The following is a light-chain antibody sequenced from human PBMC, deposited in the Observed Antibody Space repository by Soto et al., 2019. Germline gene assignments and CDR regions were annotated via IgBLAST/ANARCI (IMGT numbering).Light chain of an antibody. CDR1: QSLVYSDGNTY. CDR2: KVS. J-gene: IGKJ1*01. CDR3: MQGTHWPPT. V-gene: IGKV2-30*01. Sequence: DVVMTQSPLSLPVTLGQPASISCRSSQSLVYSDGNTYLNWFQQRTGQSPRRLIYKVSNRDSGVPDRFSGSGSGTDFTLKISRVEAEDVGVNYCMQGTHWPPTFGQGTKVDIK.